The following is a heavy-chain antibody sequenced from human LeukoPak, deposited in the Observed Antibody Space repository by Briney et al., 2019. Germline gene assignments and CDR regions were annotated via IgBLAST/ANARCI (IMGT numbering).Heavy chain of an antibody. CDR1: GFTFDDYA. D-gene: IGHD6-19*01. V-gene: IGHV3-43D*03. CDR3: ARGGPGYSSGPTYDY. Sequence: GGSLRLSCAASGFTFDDYAMHWVRQAPGKGLEWVSLISWDGGSTYYADSVKGRFTISRDNSKNSLYLQMNSLRAEDTALYYCARGGPGYSSGPTYDYWGQGTLVTVSS. J-gene: IGHJ4*02. CDR2: ISWDGGST.